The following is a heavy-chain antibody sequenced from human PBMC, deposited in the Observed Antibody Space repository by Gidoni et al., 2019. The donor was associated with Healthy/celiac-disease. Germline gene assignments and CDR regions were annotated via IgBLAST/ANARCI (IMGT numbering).Heavy chain of an antibody. Sequence: QVQLVESGGGGVQPGRARRLSCAASGVTFSSYAMHGVRQAPGKGLGWVAVISYDGSNNSYADSGKGRFTISRDNSKNTLYLQMNSLRAEDTAVYYCARAELDQLLWFREATYYFDYWGQGTLVTVSS. J-gene: IGHJ4*02. CDR3: ARAELDQLLWFREATYYFDY. CDR2: ISYDGSNN. D-gene: IGHD3-10*01. V-gene: IGHV3-30*04. CDR1: GVTFSSYA.